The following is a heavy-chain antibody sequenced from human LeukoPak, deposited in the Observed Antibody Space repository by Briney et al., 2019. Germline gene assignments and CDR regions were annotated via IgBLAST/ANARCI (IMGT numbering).Heavy chain of an antibody. Sequence: GASVKVSCKASGYTFTSYGISWVRQAPEQGLEWMGWISAYNGNTNYAQKLQGRVTMTTDTSTSTAYMELRSLRSDDTAVYYCARVSYYYGSGSYYSRRPFDYWGQGTLVTVSS. D-gene: IGHD3-10*01. V-gene: IGHV1-18*01. J-gene: IGHJ4*02. CDR2: ISAYNGNT. CDR3: ARVSYYYGSGSYYSRRPFDY. CDR1: GYTFTSYG.